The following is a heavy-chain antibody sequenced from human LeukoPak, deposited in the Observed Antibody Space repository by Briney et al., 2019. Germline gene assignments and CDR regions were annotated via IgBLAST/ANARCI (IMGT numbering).Heavy chain of an antibody. CDR1: GGTFSSYA. V-gene: IGHV1-69*13. J-gene: IGHJ6*02. D-gene: IGHD3-10*01. CDR2: IIPIFGTA. CDR3: ARDRGGYDQYYGMDV. Sequence: SVKVSCKASGGTFSSYAISWVRQARGQGLEWMGGIIPIFGTANYAQKFQGRVTITADESTSTAYMELSSLRSEDTAVYYCARDRGGYDQYYGMDVWGQGTTVTVSS.